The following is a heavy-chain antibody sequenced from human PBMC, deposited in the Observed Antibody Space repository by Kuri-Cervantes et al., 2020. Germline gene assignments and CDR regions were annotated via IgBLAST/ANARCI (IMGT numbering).Heavy chain of an antibody. D-gene: IGHD6-19*01. Sequence: ASVKVSCKASGYTFTSYYMHWVRQAPGQGLEWMGIISPSGGSTSYAQKFQGRVTMTRDTSTSTVYMELSSLKSEDTAVYYCARAANGIAVAGRGYYFDYWGQGTLVTVSS. J-gene: IGHJ4*02. V-gene: IGHV1-46*01. CDR3: ARAANGIAVAGRGYYFDY. CDR1: GYTFTSYY. CDR2: ISPSGGST.